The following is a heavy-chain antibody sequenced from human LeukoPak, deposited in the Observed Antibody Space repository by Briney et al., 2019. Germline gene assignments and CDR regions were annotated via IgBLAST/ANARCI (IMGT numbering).Heavy chain of an antibody. J-gene: IGHJ5*02. Sequence: SGTLSLTCTVSGASIRHYYWNWIRQSPGKGLDWMGYIYYSGSTNYNPCLWNRVALSLHTSNKQFALWLSSVPDADTAIYYCARRYSSSWYVGFFDPWGQGTLVTASS. CDR2: IYYSGST. D-gene: IGHD6-13*01. CDR1: GASIRHYY. CDR3: ARRYSSSWYVGFFDP. V-gene: IGHV4-59*08.